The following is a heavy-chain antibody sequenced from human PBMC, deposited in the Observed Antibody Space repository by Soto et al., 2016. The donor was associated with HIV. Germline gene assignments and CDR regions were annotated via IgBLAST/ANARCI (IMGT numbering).Heavy chain of an antibody. CDR1: GFTFSNAW. D-gene: IGHD6-6*01. CDR2: IKSKTDGGTT. V-gene: IGHV3-15*01. J-gene: IGHJ3*02. Sequence: EVQLVESGGGLVKPGGSLRLSCAASGFTFSNAWMSWVRQAPGKGLEWVGRIKSKTDGGTTDYAAPVKGRFTISRDDSKNTLYLQMNSLKTEDTAVYYCTTEWSSSSAFDIWGQGTMVTVSS. CDR3: TTEWSSSSAFDI.